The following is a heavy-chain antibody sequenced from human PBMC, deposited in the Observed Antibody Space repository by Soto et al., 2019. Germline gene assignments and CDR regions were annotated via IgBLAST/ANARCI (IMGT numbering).Heavy chain of an antibody. CDR2: ISAYNGNT. D-gene: IGHD2-15*01. CDR3: ERDRGGVVRPNWFDP. V-gene: IGHV1-18*01. Sequence: ASVKVSCKASGYTFTSYGISWVRQAPGQGLEWMGWISAYNGNTNYAQKLQGRVTMTTDTSTSTAYMELRSLRSDDTAVYYCERDRGGVVRPNWFDPGGQEPLLTVSS. J-gene: IGHJ5*02. CDR1: GYTFTSYG.